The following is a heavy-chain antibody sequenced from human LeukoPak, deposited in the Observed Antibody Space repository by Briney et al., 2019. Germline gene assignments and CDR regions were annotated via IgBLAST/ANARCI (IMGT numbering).Heavy chain of an antibody. CDR2: IKQDGSEK. CDR3: ARPRHNGGFGY. Sequence: GGSLRLSCAASGFTFSSYGMSWVRQAPGQGLEWVANIKQDGSEKYYVDSVKGRFTISRDNAKNTLSLQMNSLRAEDTAVYYCARPRHNGGFGYWGQGALVTVSS. D-gene: IGHD1-14*01. CDR1: GFTFSSYG. V-gene: IGHV3-7*01. J-gene: IGHJ4*02.